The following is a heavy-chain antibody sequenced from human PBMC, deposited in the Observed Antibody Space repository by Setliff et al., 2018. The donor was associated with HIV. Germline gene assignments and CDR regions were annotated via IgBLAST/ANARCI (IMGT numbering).Heavy chain of an antibody. CDR3: ATIRAYYYDSSGQEYFQY. CDR2: INPNIGST. J-gene: IGHJ1*01. V-gene: IGHV1-2*06. D-gene: IGHD3-22*01. CDR1: GYTFTGYY. Sequence: ASVKVSCKASGYTFTGYYIHWVRQAPGQGLQWMGRINPNIGSTNYAQNFQGRATMTRDTSVNTAFMELSSLRSEDTAMYYCATIRAYYYDSSGQEYFQYWGHGTLVTVS.